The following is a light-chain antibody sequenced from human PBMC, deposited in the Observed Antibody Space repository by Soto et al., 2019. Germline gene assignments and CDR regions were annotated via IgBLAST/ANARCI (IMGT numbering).Light chain of an antibody. V-gene: IGKV3-11*01. J-gene: IGKJ5*01. Sequence: EIVLTQSPATLSLSPGERATLSCRASQIIASYLAWYQHKPGQGPRLLIYDASNRATGIPARFSGSGSGTDFTLTISSLEPEDFAVYYCQQRSNWPTFGQGTRLEIK. CDR1: QIIASY. CDR2: DAS. CDR3: QQRSNWPT.